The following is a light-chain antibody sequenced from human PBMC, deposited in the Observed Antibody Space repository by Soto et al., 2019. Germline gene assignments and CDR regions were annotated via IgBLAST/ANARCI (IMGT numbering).Light chain of an antibody. J-gene: IGKJ1*01. Sequence: ILMTQSPATVSVSPGESATLSCRASQNIYYNVAWYQHRPCQAPRLLIYRASTRAPGVPARFSGSGSGTEFPLTISSLQPEDFTVYSCLQYHNLWAFGQGTKVEI. V-gene: IGKV3-15*01. CDR1: QNIYYN. CDR3: LQYHNLWA. CDR2: RAS.